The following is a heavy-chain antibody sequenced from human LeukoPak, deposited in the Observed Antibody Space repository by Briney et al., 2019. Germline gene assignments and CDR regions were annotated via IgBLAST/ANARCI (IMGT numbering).Heavy chain of an antibody. D-gene: IGHD3-16*01. V-gene: IGHV4-39*07. Sequence: SETLSLTCTVSGGSISSSNYYWGWIRQPPGKGLEWIGSIYYSGSTNYNPSLKSRVTISIDTSKNQFSLNLSSVTAADTAVYYCARVFWGQLHAFDFWGQGTVVTVSS. CDR1: GGSISSSNYY. J-gene: IGHJ3*01. CDR3: ARVFWGQLHAFDF. CDR2: IYYSGST.